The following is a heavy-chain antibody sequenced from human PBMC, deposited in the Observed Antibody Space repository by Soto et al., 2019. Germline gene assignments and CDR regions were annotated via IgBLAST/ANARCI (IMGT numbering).Heavy chain of an antibody. V-gene: IGHV1-69*06. D-gene: IGHD2-2*01. CDR3: ARDPPATAKYYYYGMDV. Sequence: SVKVSGKASGVTFSSYAISWVRQAPGQGLEWMGGINPIFGSANYAQKFQGRVTITADKSTSTAYMEMSSLRAEDTAVYYCARDPPATAKYYYYGMDVWGQGTTVTVSS. J-gene: IGHJ6*02. CDR2: INPIFGSA. CDR1: GVTFSSYA.